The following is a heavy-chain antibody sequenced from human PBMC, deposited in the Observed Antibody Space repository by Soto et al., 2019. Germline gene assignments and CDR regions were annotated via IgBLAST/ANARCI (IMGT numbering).Heavy chain of an antibody. V-gene: IGHV3-23*01. J-gene: IGHJ3*01. CDR1: GFTFYNYA. CDR3: XKKGXGSXATYCTTGDCHYAFDV. D-gene: IGHD2-8*01. CDR2: ISGGGDGT. Sequence: EVQLLESGGGLVRPGGSLRLSCAASGFTFYNYAMNWVRQAPGKGLEWVSTISGGGDGTYYADSVKGRFTISRDNSRNTVYLQXXSXRXXXTAXXXXXKKGXGSXATYCTTGDCHYAFDVWGQGTLVTVSS.